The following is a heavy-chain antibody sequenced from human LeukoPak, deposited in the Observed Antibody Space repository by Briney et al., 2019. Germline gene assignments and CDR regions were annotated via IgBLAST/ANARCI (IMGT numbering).Heavy chain of an antibody. CDR2: SFFSGST. V-gene: IGHV4-59*01. CDR1: GGSISSYY. D-gene: IGHD6-19*01. CDR3: ARGGLSSGWYG. Sequence: SETLSLTCTVSGGSISSYYWSWIQQPPGKGLEWIGYSFFSGSTNYNPSLKSRVTISLGTSKNQFSLRLNSVTAADTAVYYCARGGLSSGWYGWGQGTLVTVSS. J-gene: IGHJ4*02.